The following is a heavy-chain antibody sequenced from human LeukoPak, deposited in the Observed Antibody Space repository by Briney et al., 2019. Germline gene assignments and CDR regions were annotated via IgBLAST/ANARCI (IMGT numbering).Heavy chain of an antibody. J-gene: IGHJ4*02. CDR2: ISGSGGST. V-gene: IGHV3-23*01. CDR3: ARRYCSGGSCYEHY. D-gene: IGHD2-15*01. Sequence: PGRSLRLSCAASGFTFSSYAMSWVRQAPGKGLEWVSVISGSGGSTYYADSVKGRFTISRDNSKNTLYLQMNSLRAEDTAVYYCARRYCSGGSCYEHYWGQGTLVTVSS. CDR1: GFTFSSYA.